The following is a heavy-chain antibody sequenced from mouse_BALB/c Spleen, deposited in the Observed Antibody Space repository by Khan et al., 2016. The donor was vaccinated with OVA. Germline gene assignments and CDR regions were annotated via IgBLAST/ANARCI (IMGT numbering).Heavy chain of an antibody. D-gene: IGHD2-2*01. CDR2: INTYTGEP. V-gene: IGHV9-3-1*01. CDR3: ASGGYRYFDV. Sequence: QIQLVQSGPELKKPGETVKISCKASGYTFTNYGMNWVKQAPGKVLKWMGWINTYTGEPTYADDFKGRFAFFLETSASTAYLQINNLKNEDTATYFCASGGYRYFDVWGAGTTVTVSS. CDR1: GYTFTNYG. J-gene: IGHJ1*01.